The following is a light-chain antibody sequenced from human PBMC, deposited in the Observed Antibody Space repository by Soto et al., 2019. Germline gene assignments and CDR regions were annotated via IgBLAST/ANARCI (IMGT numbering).Light chain of an antibody. J-gene: IGKJ2*01. CDR2: GAS. CDR3: QQYGRVMYT. CDR1: QSVSSSY. V-gene: IGKV3-20*01. Sequence: EIVLTQSPGTLSLSPGERATLSCRASQSVSSSYLAWYQQKPGQAPRLLIYGASSRATGIPDRFSGSGSGTDFTLTISRREPEDVAVYYCQQYGRVMYTFGQGTKLEIK.